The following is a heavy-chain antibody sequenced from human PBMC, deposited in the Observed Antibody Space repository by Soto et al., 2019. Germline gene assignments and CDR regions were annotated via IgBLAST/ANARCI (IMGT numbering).Heavy chain of an antibody. D-gene: IGHD5-12*01. V-gene: IGHV1-69*13. Sequence: GASVKVSCKASGGTFSSCAISWVRQAPGQGLEWMGGIIPIFGTANYAQKFQGRVTITADESTSTAYMELSSLRSEDTAVYYCARGTNRDGYNYGGYYFDYWGQGTLVTVSS. CDR2: IIPIFGTA. J-gene: IGHJ4*02. CDR1: GGTFSSCA. CDR3: ARGTNRDGYNYGGYYFDY.